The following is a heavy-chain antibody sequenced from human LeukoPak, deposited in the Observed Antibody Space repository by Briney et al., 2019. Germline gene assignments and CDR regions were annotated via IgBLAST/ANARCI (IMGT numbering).Heavy chain of an antibody. J-gene: IGHJ6*03. CDR3: AGPNFYHMDV. Sequence: LETLSLTCTVSGGSISSSSYYWGWIRQPPGKGLEWIGSIYYSGSTYYNPSLKSRVTMSVDTSKNQFSLKLTSVTAADAAVYYCAGPNFYHMDVWGEGTTVTVSS. CDR2: IYYSGST. CDR1: GGSISSSSYY. V-gene: IGHV4-39*01.